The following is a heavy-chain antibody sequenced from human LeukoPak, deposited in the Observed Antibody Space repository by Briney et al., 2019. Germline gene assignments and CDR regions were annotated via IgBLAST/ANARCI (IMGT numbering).Heavy chain of an antibody. CDR2: IYYSGST. D-gene: IGHD3-3*01. CDR3: ALGYDFLSGSATFDC. V-gene: IGHV4-39*07. CDR1: GGSISSSSYY. J-gene: IGHJ4*02. Sequence: PSETLSLTCTVSGGSISSSSYYWGWIRQPPGKGLEWIGSIYYSGSTYYNPSLKSRATISVDTSKNQFSLKLSSVTAADTAVYYCALGYDFLSGSATFDCWGQGTLVTVSS.